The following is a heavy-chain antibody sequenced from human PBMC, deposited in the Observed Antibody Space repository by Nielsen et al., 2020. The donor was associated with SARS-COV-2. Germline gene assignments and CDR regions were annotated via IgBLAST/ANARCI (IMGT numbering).Heavy chain of an antibody. J-gene: IGHJ6*02. CDR3: ARDPGWETHYGMDV. CDR1: GGSISSGSYY. D-gene: IGHD1-26*01. V-gene: IGHV4-61*10. Sequence: SETLSLTRTVSGGSISSGSYYWSWIRQPAGKGLEWIGYIYYSGSTNYNPSLKSRVTISVDTSKNQFSLKLSSVTAADTAVYYCARDPGWETHYGMDVWGQGTTVTVSS. CDR2: IYYSGST.